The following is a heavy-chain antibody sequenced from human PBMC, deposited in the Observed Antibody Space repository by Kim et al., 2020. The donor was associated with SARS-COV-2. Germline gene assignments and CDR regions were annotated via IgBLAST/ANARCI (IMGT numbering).Heavy chain of an antibody. CDR1: GGSISSSYYY. D-gene: IGHD2-15*01. V-gene: IGHV4-39*01. J-gene: IGHJ6*03. CDR2: IYYSGST. Sequence: SETLSLTCTVSGGSISSSYYYWGWIRQPPGKGLEWIGTIYYSGSTYYNPSLKSRVTMSTDTSKNQFSLKLSSVTAADTAVYYCARHVGRLSYNYMDVWGKGTTVTVSS. CDR3: ARHVGRLSYNYMDV.